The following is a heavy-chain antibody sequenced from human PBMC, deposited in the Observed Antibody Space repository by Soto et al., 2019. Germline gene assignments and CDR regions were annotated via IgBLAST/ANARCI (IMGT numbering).Heavy chain of an antibody. CDR3: TRESSLDFAF. V-gene: IGHV3-49*03. J-gene: IGHJ4*02. CDR2: IRRNAYGGTT. Sequence: LKLGCATSRVRVEIYALGGSFQAPGEGLEWVGFIRRNAYGGTTDYAASVKGRFTISRDDSKSIAYLQMNSLRTEDIDLYYCTRESSLDFAFWGQGTVVTVPQ. D-gene: IGHD3-16*01. CDR1: RVRVEIYA.